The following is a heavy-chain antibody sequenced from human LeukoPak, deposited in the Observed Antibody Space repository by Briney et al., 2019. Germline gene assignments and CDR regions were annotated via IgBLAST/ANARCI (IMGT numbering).Heavy chain of an antibody. CDR1: GGSISSGDYY. CDR2: IYYSGST. J-gene: IGHJ4*02. V-gene: IGHV4-61*08. D-gene: IGHD3-22*01. Sequence: SETLSLTCIVSGGSISSGDYYWSWIRQHPGKGLEWIGYIYYSGSTNYNPSLKSRVTISVDTSKNQFSLKLSSVTAADTAVYYCASGTYYYDSSGVRYDYWGQGTLVTVSS. CDR3: ASGTYYYDSSGVRYDY.